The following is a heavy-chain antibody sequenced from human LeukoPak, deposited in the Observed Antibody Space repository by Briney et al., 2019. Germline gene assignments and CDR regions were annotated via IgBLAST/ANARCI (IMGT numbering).Heavy chain of an antibody. J-gene: IGHJ4*02. CDR2: ISAYNGNT. CDR1: GYTFTSYG. Sequence: VASVKVSCKASGYTFTSYGISWVRQAPGQGLEWMGWISAYNGNTNYAQKLQGRVTMTTDTSTSTAYMELRSLRSDDTAVYYCARDRSIYSSGRGGFDYWGQGTLVTVSS. V-gene: IGHV1-18*01. CDR3: ARDRSIYSSGRGGFDY. D-gene: IGHD6-19*01.